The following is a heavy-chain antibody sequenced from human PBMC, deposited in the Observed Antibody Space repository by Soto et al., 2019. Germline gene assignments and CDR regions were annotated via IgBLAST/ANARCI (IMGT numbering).Heavy chain of an antibody. Sequence: GGSLRLSCAASGFTFNTFGIHWVRQAPGKGLEWVAVISYDGSNKYYADSVKGRFTISRDNSKNTLYLQMNSLRAEDTAVYYCARDLEYCSSTSCSTYYYYGMDVWGQGTTVTVSS. CDR3: ARDLEYCSSTSCSTYYYYGMDV. V-gene: IGHV3-30*03. D-gene: IGHD2-2*02. CDR2: ISYDGSNK. J-gene: IGHJ6*02. CDR1: GFTFNTFG.